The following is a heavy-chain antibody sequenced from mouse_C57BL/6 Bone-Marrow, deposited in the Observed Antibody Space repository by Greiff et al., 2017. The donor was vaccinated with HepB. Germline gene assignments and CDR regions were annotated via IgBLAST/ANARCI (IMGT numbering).Heavy chain of an antibody. CDR2: ISYDGSN. D-gene: IGHD2-2*01. J-gene: IGHJ2*01. CDR3: AREGWLRFDY. CDR1: GYSITSGYY. V-gene: IGHV3-6*01. Sequence: DVKLQESGPGLVKPSQSLSLTCSVTGYSITSGYYWNWIRQFPGNKLEWMGYISYDGSNNYNPSLKNRISITRDTSKNQFFLKLNSVTTEDTATYYCAREGWLRFDYWGQGTTLTVSS.